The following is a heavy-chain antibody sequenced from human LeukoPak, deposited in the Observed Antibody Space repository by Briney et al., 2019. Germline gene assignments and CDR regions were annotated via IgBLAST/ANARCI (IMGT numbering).Heavy chain of an antibody. J-gene: IGHJ4*02. Sequence: LRLSCAASGFTFSSYEMNWVRQAPGKGLEWVSYISSSGSTIYYADSVKGRFTISRDNARGSLYLQMNSLRAEDTAVYYCARVGPPPINIFDYWGQGTLVTVSS. V-gene: IGHV3-48*03. D-gene: IGHD1-14*01. CDR2: ISSSGSTI. CDR3: ARVGPPPINIFDY. CDR1: GFTFSSYE.